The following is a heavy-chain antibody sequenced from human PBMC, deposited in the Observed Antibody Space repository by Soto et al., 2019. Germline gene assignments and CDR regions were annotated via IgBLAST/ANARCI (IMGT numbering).Heavy chain of an antibody. Sequence: ETLSLTCTVSGFSLSNARMGVSWIRQPPGKALEWLTHIFSNDEKSYSTSLKSRLTISKDTSKSQVVLTMTNMDPVDTATYYCARIDYDHRYYYYYMDVWGKGTTVTVSS. J-gene: IGHJ6*03. V-gene: IGHV2-26*01. D-gene: IGHD4-17*01. CDR3: ARIDYDHRYYYYYMDV. CDR1: GFSLSNARMG. CDR2: IFSNDEK.